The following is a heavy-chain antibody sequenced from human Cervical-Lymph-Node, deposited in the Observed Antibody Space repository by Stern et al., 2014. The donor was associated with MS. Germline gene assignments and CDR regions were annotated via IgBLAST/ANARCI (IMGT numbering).Heavy chain of an antibody. V-gene: IGHV4-59*01. J-gene: IGHJ2*01. CDR2: ISYSGST. CDR3: ARGTYYYDSSGDYCFDR. D-gene: IGHD3-22*01. CDR1: GGSISSYS. Sequence: QVQLQESGPGLVKPSETLSLPCTVSGGSISSYSWSWIRQPPGQGLEWIGYISYSGSTNYHPSLMSRVTISVDTSKNQFSLKLSSVTAADTAVYYCARGTYYYDSSGDYCFDRWGRGTLGTVAS.